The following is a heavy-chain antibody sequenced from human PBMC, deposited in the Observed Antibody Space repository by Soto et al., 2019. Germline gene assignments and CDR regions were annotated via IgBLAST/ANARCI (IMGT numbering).Heavy chain of an antibody. D-gene: IGHD3-10*01. CDR3: AHAAFYYGSGGT. Sequence: GASVKVSCKASGGNFKTYSFIWVRQAPGQGLEWMGGFDPEDGETIYAQKFQGRVAMTEDTSTDTAYMELSSLRSEDTAVYYCAHAAFYYGSGGTWGQGTLVTVSS. CDR2: FDPEDGET. CDR1: GGNFKTY. J-gene: IGHJ5*02. V-gene: IGHV1-24*01.